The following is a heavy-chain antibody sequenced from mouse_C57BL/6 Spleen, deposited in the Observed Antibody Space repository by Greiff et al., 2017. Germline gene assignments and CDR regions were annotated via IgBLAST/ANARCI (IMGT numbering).Heavy chain of an antibody. CDR3: TRVTTVVANYAMDY. V-gene: IGHV1-15*01. CDR1: GYTFTDYE. J-gene: IGHJ4*01. CDR2: IDPETGGT. D-gene: IGHD1-1*01. Sequence: QVQLQQSGAELVRPGASVTLSCKASGYTFTDYEMHWVKQTPVHGLEWIGAIDPETGGTAYNQKFKGTAILTADTSSSTAYMELRSLTSEDSAVYYGTRVTTVVANYAMDYWGQGTSVTVSS.